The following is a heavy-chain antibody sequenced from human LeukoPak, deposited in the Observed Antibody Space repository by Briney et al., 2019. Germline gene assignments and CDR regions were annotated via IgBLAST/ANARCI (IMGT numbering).Heavy chain of an antibody. D-gene: IGHD2-2*01. Sequence: GGSLRLSCAASGFTFSSYGMHWVRQAPGKGLEWVAVIWYDGSNKYYADSVKGRFTISRDNSKNTLYLQMNSLGAEDTAVYYCARADCSSTSCYAFDIWGQGTMVTVSS. CDR3: ARADCSSTSCYAFDI. J-gene: IGHJ3*02. CDR2: IWYDGSNK. V-gene: IGHV3-33*08. CDR1: GFTFSSYG.